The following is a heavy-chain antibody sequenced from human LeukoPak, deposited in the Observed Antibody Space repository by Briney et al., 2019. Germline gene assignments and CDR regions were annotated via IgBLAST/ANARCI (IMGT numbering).Heavy chain of an antibody. D-gene: IGHD2-15*01. CDR3: ARDRRGYCSGGSCFDDAFDI. Sequence: SETLSLTCTVSDGSISTSSYYWGWIRQPPGKGLEWIGNIYYSGRTYYNPSLKSRVTISVDTSKNQFSLKLSSVTAADTAVYYCARDRRGYCSGGSCFDDAFDIWGHGTMVTVSS. CDR1: DGSISTSSYY. CDR2: IYYSGRT. V-gene: IGHV4-39*07. J-gene: IGHJ3*02.